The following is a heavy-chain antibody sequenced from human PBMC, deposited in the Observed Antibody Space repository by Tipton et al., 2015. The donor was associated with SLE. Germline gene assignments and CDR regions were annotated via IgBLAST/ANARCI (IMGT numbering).Heavy chain of an antibody. D-gene: IGHD2-2*01. Sequence: TLSLTCTVSGGSISSSSYYWGWIRQPPGKGLEWIGSIYYSGSTYYNPSLKSRVTISVDTSKNQFSLKLSSVTAADTAVYYCARGTMGDWSDPWGQGTLVTVSS. V-gene: IGHV4-39*07. J-gene: IGHJ5*02. CDR3: ARGTMGDWSDP. CDR2: IYYSGST. CDR1: GGSISSSSYY.